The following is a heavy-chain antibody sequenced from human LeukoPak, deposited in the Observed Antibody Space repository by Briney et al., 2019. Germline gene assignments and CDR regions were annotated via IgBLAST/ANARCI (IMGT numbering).Heavy chain of an antibody. D-gene: IGHD3-10*01. Sequence: GGSLRLSCAASGFTFSSFAINWVRQAPGKGLEWVSVITGSGSGADYADSVKGRFTISRDNSQNTVHLQMNSLRAEDTAVYYCAKVSGRIQIWPQPFGDGMDVWGQGTTVTVSS. V-gene: IGHV3-23*01. J-gene: IGHJ6*02. CDR2: ITGSGSGA. CDR3: AKVSGRIQIWPQPFGDGMDV. CDR1: GFTFSSFA.